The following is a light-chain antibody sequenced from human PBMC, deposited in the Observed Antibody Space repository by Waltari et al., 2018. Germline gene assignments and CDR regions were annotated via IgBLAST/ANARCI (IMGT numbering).Light chain of an antibody. V-gene: IGKV1-39*01. CDR2: DAS. Sequence: DIKTTQSPTSPSASVGGRISTPCRASQGIANYVNWYQQKPEKAPDLLIYDASYLFSGVPSRFSGSGSGTDFTLTIDSLQPEDFATYYCQQSYSVPREEFAFGPGTKVDIK. CDR3: QQSYSVPREEFA. CDR1: QGIANY. J-gene: IGKJ3*01.